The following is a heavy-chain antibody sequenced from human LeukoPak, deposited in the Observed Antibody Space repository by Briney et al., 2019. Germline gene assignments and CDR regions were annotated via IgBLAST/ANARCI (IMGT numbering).Heavy chain of an antibody. V-gene: IGHV3-74*01. CDR1: GFTFSSYW. Sequence: GSLRLSCAASGFTFSSYWMHWVRQAPGKGLVWVSRINTDGSSTSYADSVKGRFTISRDNAKNTLYLQMNSLRAEDTAVYYCARGVTIFGVPQSFYMDVWGKGTTVTASS. J-gene: IGHJ6*03. CDR2: INTDGSST. D-gene: IGHD3-3*01. CDR3: ARGVTIFGVPQSFYMDV.